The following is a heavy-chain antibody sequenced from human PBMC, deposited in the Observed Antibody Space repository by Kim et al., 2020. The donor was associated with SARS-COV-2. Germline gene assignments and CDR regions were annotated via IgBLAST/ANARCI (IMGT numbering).Heavy chain of an antibody. CDR3: AKGRESGGYYVLPFDY. Sequence: GGSLRLSCAASGFTFSSYAMSWVRQAPGKGLEWVSGLTGGSDNTYYADSVKGRFTISRDNSKNTLYLQMNSLRAEDTAVYYCAKGRESGGYYVLPFDYWGQGTLVTVSS. CDR1: GFTFSSYA. V-gene: IGHV3-23*01. D-gene: IGHD1-26*01. CDR2: LTGGSDNT. J-gene: IGHJ4*02.